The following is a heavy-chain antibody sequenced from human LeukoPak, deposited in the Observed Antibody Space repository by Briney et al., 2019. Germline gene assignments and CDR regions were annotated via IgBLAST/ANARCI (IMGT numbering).Heavy chain of an antibody. CDR3: ARGPSYNWNVKGAFDI. Sequence: SETLSLTCAVYGGSFSGYYWSWIRQPPGKGLEWIGEINHSGSTNYNPSLKSRVTISVDTSKNQFSLKLGSVTAADTAVYYCARGPSYNWNVKGAFDIWGQGTMVTVSS. CDR1: GGSFSGYY. D-gene: IGHD1-20*01. J-gene: IGHJ3*02. CDR2: INHSGST. V-gene: IGHV4-34*01.